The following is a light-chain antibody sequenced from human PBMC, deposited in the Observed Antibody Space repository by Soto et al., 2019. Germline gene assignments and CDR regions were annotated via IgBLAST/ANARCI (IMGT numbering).Light chain of an antibody. CDR1: QTISSW. J-gene: IGKJ1*01. V-gene: IGKV1-5*03. CDR2: NAS. CDR3: QHYKSYSEA. Sequence: DIQMTHSPSTLFVSAGGRVTTNCRASQTISSWLAWYKQKPGTAPKVLSYNASTLKSGVPSRVRGSGAETEFTLTISSLKPDDFATYYCQHYKSYSEAFGQGTKVEIK.